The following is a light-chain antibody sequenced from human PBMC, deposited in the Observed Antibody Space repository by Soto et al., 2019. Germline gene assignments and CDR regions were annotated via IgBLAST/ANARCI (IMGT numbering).Light chain of an antibody. J-gene: IGLJ1*01. CDR2: GNS. V-gene: IGLV1-40*01. CDR3: QSYDSSLSGANYV. CDR1: SSNIGAGYD. Sequence: QSVLTQPPSVSGAPGQRVTISCTGSSSNIGAGYDVHWYQQLPGTAPKLLIYGNSNRPSGVPDRFSGSKSGTSASLAITGLQADDEAHYYCQSYDSSLSGANYVFGTGTKLTVL.